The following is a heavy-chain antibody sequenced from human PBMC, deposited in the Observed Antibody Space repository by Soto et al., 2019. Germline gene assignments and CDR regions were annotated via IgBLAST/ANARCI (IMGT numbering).Heavy chain of an antibody. CDR3: ARAPMVLTRSYFDS. V-gene: IGHV4-59*01. Sequence: SETLSLTCTVSDGSISNFYWSWIRQPPGTGLEWIGYISSSGNTNYNPSLKSRVSISVDTSKNQFSLNLTSVTAADTAVYYCARAPMVLTRSYFDSWGQGTPVTVSS. D-gene: IGHD3-22*01. CDR1: DGSISNFY. J-gene: IGHJ4*02. CDR2: ISSSGNT.